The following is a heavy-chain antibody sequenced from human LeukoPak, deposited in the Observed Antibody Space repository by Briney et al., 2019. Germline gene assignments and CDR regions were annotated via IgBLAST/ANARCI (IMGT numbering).Heavy chain of an antibody. CDR3: ARTLDYYGMDV. Sequence: GGSLRLSCAASGFTFSSYWMSWVRQAPGKGLEWVSVIYSGGSTYYADSVKGRFTISRDNSKNTLYLQMNSLRAEDTAVYYCARTLDYYGMDVWGQGTTVTVSS. CDR1: GFTFSSYW. D-gene: IGHD2/OR15-2a*01. CDR2: IYSGGST. V-gene: IGHV3-66*01. J-gene: IGHJ6*02.